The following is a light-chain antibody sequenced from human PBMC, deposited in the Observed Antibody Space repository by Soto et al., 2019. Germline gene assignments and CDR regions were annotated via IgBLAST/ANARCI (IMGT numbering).Light chain of an antibody. CDR2: AAS. Sequence: DIQMTQSPSSLSASVGDRVTITCRASQSISSYLKWYQQKPGKAPKLLIYAASSLQGGVPSRFSGSGSGTDFSLTISSLQREDCAIYYCQKSSSTVLTFGGGTKVEIK. CDR3: QKSSSTVLT. J-gene: IGKJ4*01. CDR1: QSISSY. V-gene: IGKV1-39*01.